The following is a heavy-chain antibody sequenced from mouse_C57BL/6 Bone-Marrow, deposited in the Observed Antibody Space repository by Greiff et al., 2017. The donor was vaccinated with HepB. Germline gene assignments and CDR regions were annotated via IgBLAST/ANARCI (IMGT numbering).Heavy chain of an antibody. CDR1: GYSITSGYY. CDR3: ARGGVGGSSYWYFDV. V-gene: IGHV3-6*01. Sequence: DVHLVESGPGLVKPSQSLSLTCSVTGYSITSGYYWNWIRQFPGNKLEWMGYISYDGSNNYNPSLKNRISITRDTSKNQFFLKLNSVTTEDTATYYCARGGVGGSSYWYFDVWGTGTTVTVSS. CDR2: ISYDGSN. D-gene: IGHD1-1*01. J-gene: IGHJ1*03.